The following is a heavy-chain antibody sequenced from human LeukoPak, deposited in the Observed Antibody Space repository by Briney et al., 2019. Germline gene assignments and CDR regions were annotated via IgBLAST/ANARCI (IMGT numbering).Heavy chain of an antibody. CDR1: EPTFSSYW. CDR3: ARRSSGSPPYYFGY. D-gene: IGHD1-26*01. Sequence: PGGSLRLSCAASEPTFSSYWMHWVRQAPGKGLVWVSRINSDGSSTSYADSVKGRFTISRDNAKNTLYLQMNSLRAEDTAVYYCARRSSGSPPYYFGYWGQGTLVTVSS. V-gene: IGHV3-74*01. J-gene: IGHJ4*02. CDR2: INSDGSST.